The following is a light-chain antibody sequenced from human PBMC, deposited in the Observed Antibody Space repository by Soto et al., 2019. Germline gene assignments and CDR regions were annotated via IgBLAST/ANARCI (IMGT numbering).Light chain of an antibody. J-gene: IGKJ5*01. Sequence: EIVLTQSPATLSSSPGERATLSCRASQSVASYLAWYQQKPGQAPRLLIYDASNRATGIPARFSGSGSGTDFTLTIGSLDPEDFAVYYCQESRYWPITFGQGKGLEIK. V-gene: IGKV3-11*01. CDR2: DAS. CDR3: QESRYWPIT. CDR1: QSVASY.